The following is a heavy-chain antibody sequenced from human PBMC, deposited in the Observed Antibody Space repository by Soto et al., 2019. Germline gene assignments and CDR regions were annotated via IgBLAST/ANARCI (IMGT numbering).Heavy chain of an antibody. D-gene: IGHD6-13*01. J-gene: IGHJ6*02. V-gene: IGHV5-10-1*01. Sequence: PXESLKIPCKGSGYSFTSYWISWVRQMPGKGLEWMGRIDPSDSYTNYSPSFQGHVTISADKSISTAYLQWSSLKASDTAMYYCASRPKYSSSNYYYYGMDVWGQGTTVTVSS. CDR3: ASRPKYSSSNYYYYGMDV. CDR2: IDPSDSYT. CDR1: GYSFTSYW.